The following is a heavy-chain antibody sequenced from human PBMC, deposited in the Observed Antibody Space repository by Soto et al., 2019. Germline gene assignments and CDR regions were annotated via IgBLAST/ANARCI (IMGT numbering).Heavy chain of an antibody. CDR1: GFSLYNYA. Sequence: PGGSLRLSCAASGFSLYNYAMDWVRQAPGQGLEWVSYISLSSANIHYADSVRGRFTVSRDNAKNSLYLQMNSLRAEDTAVYYIVKDPSRGNEWARYVDLWGRGTLVPVSS. CDR3: VKDPSRGNEWARYVDL. J-gene: IGHJ2*01. V-gene: IGHV3-48*01. CDR2: ISLSSANI. D-gene: IGHD1-26*01.